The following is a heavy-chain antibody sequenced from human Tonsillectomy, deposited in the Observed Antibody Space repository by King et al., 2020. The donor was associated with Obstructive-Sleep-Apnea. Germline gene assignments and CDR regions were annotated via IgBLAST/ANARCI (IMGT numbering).Heavy chain of an antibody. Sequence: QVQLQQWGAGLLKPSETLSLTCAVYGGSFSGYYWSWIRQPPGKGLEWIGKINHRGSTNHNPSLKSRVTISVDTSKKQFSLKLSSVTAADTAVYYCAREPSSGYYLGTFDIWVQGTMVTVSS. CDR1: GGSFSGYY. CDR3: AREPSSGYYLGTFDI. CDR2: INHRGST. V-gene: IGHV4-34*01. D-gene: IGHD3-22*01. J-gene: IGHJ3*02.